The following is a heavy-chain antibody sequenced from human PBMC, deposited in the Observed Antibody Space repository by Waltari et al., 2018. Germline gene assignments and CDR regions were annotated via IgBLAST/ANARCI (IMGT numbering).Heavy chain of an antibody. Sequence: EVHLLESGGVLTRPGGSLRLSCAASGFSFSDFPMSWVRQAHGPFLGWVSSKSGGVGNTYCAASVEGRFIISRDNSKNTVSLEMTSLRAEDTAIYYCAKEHTVTGARPFDYWGRGTLVTVSS. V-gene: IGHV3-23*01. CDR1: GFSFSDFP. CDR3: AKEHTVTGARPFDY. D-gene: IGHD1-20*01. CDR2: KSGGVGNT. J-gene: IGHJ4*02.